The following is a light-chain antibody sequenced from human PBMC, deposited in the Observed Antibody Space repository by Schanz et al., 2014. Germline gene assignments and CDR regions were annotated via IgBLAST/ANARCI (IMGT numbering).Light chain of an antibody. CDR2: SAS. V-gene: IGKV3-15*01. CDR1: ESVGGV. CDR3: QQYGMT. J-gene: IGKJ1*01. Sequence: EVVMTQSPVSLSVSPGESATFSCRASESVGGVVAWYQQKPGQPPSLLFYSASTRATGVPARFRASGSGTDFTLTISRLEPEDFAVYYCQQYGMTFGQGTKVEIK.